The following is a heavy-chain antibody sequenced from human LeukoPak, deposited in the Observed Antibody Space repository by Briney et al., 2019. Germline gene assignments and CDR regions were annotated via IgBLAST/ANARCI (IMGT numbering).Heavy chain of an antibody. Sequence: GASVKVSCKASGYTFTSYGISWVXXXXXXXXXXXXXXXXYNGNTNYPRKVQGRFTMTTDTSTSTAYMELRGLRSDDTAVYYCARDGDCSGGSCYRYYFDYWGQGTLVTVSS. CDR3: ARDGDCSGGSCYRYYFDY. CDR2: XXXYNGNT. CDR1: GYTFTSYG. V-gene: IGHV1-18*01. J-gene: IGHJ4*02. D-gene: IGHD2-15*01.